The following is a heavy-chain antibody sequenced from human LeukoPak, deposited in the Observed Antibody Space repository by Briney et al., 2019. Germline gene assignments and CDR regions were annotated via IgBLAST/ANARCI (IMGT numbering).Heavy chain of an antibody. V-gene: IGHV4-39*01. Sequence: PSETLSLTCTVSGGSISSSSYYWGWIRQPPGKGLEWIGSIYYSESTYYNPSLKSRVTISVDTSKNQFSLKLSSVTAADTAVYYCARHLWFGEFRNWFDPWGQGTLVTVSS. D-gene: IGHD3-10*01. J-gene: IGHJ5*02. CDR2: IYYSEST. CDR3: ARHLWFGEFRNWFDP. CDR1: GGSISSSSYY.